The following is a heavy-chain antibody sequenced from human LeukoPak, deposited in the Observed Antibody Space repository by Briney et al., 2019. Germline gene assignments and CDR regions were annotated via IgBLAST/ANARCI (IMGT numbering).Heavy chain of an antibody. CDR3: GRQYYVFWSGFYPADYYFDS. CDR1: GFSFSDFG. CDR2: ISAHSRYI. J-gene: IGHJ4*02. V-gene: IGHV3-21*01. Sequence: GGSLRLSCAASGFSFSDFGMNWVRQAPGKGLEWVSSISAHSRYIYYADSVKGRFTISRDNAQTSLYLEMNSLRGEDSAVYYCGRQYYVFWSGFYPADYYFDSWGRGPLVTVSS. D-gene: IGHD3-3*01.